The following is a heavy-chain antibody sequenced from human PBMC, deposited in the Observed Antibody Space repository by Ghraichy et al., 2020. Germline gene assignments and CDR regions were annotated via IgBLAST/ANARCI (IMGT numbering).Heavy chain of an antibody. V-gene: IGHV3-53*01. CDR2: IYSGGST. CDR1: GFTVSSNY. Sequence: GGSLRLSCAASGFTVSSNYMSWVRQAPGKGLEWVSVIYSGGSTYYVDSVKGRFTISRDNSKNTLYLQIISLRAEDTAVYYCAREEVGATDYWGQGTLVTVSS. J-gene: IGHJ4*02. CDR3: AREEVGATDY. D-gene: IGHD1-26*01.